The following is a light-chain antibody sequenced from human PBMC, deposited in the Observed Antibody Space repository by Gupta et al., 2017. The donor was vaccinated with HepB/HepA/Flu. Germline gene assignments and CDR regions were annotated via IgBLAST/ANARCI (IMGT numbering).Light chain of an antibody. Sequence: DIQMTQSPSSLSASVGDRVTITCRASQSISSYLNWYQQRPGKAPKLLIYAASSLQSGVPSRFSGSGSGTDFTLTISRLQPEDSATYYCQQSHSTPRTFGQGTKVEIK. CDR3: QQSHSTPRT. J-gene: IGKJ1*01. CDR2: AAS. V-gene: IGKV1-39*01. CDR1: QSISSY.